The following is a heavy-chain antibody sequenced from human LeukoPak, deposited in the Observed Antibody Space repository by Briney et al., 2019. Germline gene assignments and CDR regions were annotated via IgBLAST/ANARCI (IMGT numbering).Heavy chain of an antibody. CDR3: ARDPRNVGLAP. J-gene: IGHJ5*02. D-gene: IGHD2-15*01. V-gene: IGHV3-33*01. Sequence: PGGSLRLSCAASGFTFSSYGMHWVRQAPGKGLEWVAVIWYDGSNKYYADSVKGRFTMSRDNVKNTLYLQMNSLRVEDTAVYYCARDPRNVGLAPWGQGTLVTVSS. CDR2: IWYDGSNK. CDR1: GFTFSSYG.